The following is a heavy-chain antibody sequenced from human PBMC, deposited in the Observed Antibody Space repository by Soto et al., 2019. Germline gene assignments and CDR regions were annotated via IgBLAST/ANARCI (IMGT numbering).Heavy chain of an antibody. CDR2: IYYSGST. J-gene: IGHJ6*02. CDR1: GDSVNSDNYY. D-gene: IGHD3-16*01. CDR3: ARDNLITYIGGMDV. Sequence: PSETLSLTCTVSGDSVNSDNYYWSWIRQPPGKGLEWIGYIYYSGSTNYNSSLKTRVTISIDTSKNQFSLKLSSVTAADTAIYYCARDNLITYIGGMDVWSQGTTVTVSS. V-gene: IGHV4-61*01.